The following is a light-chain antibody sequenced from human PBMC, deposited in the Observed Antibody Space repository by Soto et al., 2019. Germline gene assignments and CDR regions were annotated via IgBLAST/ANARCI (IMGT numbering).Light chain of an antibody. V-gene: IGLV1-44*01. CDR3: AAWDDSLNGVV. J-gene: IGLJ2*01. Sequence: QSVLTQPPSASGTPGQRVTISCSGSSSNIGSNTVNWYQQLPGTAPKLLIYSNNQPPSGVPRRFSGAKSGTAAPPAISWLQSEEEDDYYCAAWDDSLNGVVFGGGTQLTVL. CDR1: SSNIGSNT. CDR2: SNN.